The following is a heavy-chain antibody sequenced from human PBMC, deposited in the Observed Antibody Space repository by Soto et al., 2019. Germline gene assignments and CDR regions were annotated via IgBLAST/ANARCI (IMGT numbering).Heavy chain of an antibody. CDR1: GCSISSGGYY. Sequence: SETLSLTCTVSGCSISSGGYYWSWIRQHPGKGLEWIGYIYYSGSTYYNPSLKSRVTISVDTSKNQFSLKLSSVTAADTAVYYCARTSYDSSGTAADPWGQGTLVTVSS. D-gene: IGHD3-22*01. V-gene: IGHV4-31*03. CDR2: IYYSGST. J-gene: IGHJ5*02. CDR3: ARTSYDSSGTAADP.